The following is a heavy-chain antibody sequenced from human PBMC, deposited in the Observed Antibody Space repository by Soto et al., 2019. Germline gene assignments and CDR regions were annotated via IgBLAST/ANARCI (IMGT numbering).Heavy chain of an antibody. J-gene: IGHJ5*02. CDR1: GYNFTQYT. CDR3: ARDLYSSSFFWFDA. D-gene: IGHD2-2*01. CDR2: ITAGDGKT. Sequence: QVHLVQSGAEVKKPGASVKVSCKASGYNFTQYTIHWVRQAPGQRLEWMGWITAGDGKTQYSKKFQTRVTIRSDVSATTVYMDLNSLRSEDTAVYYCARDLYSSSFFWFDAWCRGTLVIVSS. V-gene: IGHV1-3*01.